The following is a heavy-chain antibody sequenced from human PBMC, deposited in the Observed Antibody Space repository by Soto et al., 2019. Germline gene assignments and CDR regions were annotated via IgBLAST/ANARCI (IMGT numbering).Heavy chain of an antibody. D-gene: IGHD3-16*01. CDR3: VGALTYEVPYYYYGMDV. Sequence: PGGSLRLSCAASGITFSSYWMSWVRQAPGKGLEWVANIKQDGSQKYYVDSVKGRFTISRDNDKKSLYLQMDSLRVEDTAVYYCVGALTYEVPYYYYGMDVWGQGTTVTVSS. J-gene: IGHJ6*02. V-gene: IGHV3-7*01. CDR1: GITFSSYW. CDR2: IKQDGSQK.